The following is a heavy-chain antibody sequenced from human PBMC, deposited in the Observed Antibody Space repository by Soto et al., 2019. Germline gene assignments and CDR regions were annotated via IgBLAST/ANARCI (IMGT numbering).Heavy chain of an antibody. J-gene: IGHJ3*01. CDR3: ARARGFEFTDTSCRDLDGIDV. D-gene: IGHD2-2*01. Sequence: PSETLSLTCTVSGGSISSYYWGWIRQPPGKGLEWIGYMYYRGNTNYNPTFRSRLTISVGTSEKQFSLKLSSVSAADTAVYYCARARGFEFTDTSCRDLDGIDVSGLGTIVTVSS. CDR2: MYYRGNT. V-gene: IGHV4-59*12. CDR1: GGSISSYY.